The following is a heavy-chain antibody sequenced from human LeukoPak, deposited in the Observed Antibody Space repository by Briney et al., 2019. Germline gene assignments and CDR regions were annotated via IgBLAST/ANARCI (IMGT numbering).Heavy chain of an antibody. V-gene: IGHV4-34*01. Sequence: PSETLSLTCAVSRGSFSGHYWSWVRQPPGKGLEWIGEIDHTGITKYNPSLEGRVTMSVDTSRNQFSLKLTSVTAADTAVYYCARVGSSWPHYYFDSWGRGTLVTVSS. CDR3: ARVGSSWPHYYFDS. CDR1: RGSFSGHY. D-gene: IGHD6-13*01. CDR2: IDHTGIT. J-gene: IGHJ4*02.